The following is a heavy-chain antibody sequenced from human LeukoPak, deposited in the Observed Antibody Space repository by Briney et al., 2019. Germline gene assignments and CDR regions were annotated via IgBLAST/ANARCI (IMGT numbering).Heavy chain of an antibody. CDR2: ISSSSSYI. J-gene: IGHJ3*02. CDR1: GFTFSRYS. D-gene: IGHD4-17*01. V-gene: IGHV3-21*01. Sequence: PGGSLRLSCAASGFTFSRYSMNWVRQAPGKGLEWVSSISSSSSYIYYADSLKGRFTISRDNAKTSLYLQMNSLRAEDTAVYYCARDRLIYGDYGDAFDIWGQVTMIAVSS. CDR3: ARDRLIYGDYGDAFDI.